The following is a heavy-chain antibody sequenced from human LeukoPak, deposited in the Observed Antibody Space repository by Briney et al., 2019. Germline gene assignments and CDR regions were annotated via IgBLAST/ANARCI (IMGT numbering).Heavy chain of an antibody. D-gene: IGHD2-21*02. J-gene: IGHJ5*02. V-gene: IGHV4-61*05. CDR1: GGPISSSSYY. Sequence: ASETLSLTCTVSGGPISSSSYYWNWIRQPPGKGLEWIGYIYYSANTNYNPSLKSRVTMSVDKSKNQFSLKLSSVTAADTAVYYCARRDIGGFDPWGQGTLVTVSS. CDR2: IYYSANT. CDR3: ARRDIGGFDP.